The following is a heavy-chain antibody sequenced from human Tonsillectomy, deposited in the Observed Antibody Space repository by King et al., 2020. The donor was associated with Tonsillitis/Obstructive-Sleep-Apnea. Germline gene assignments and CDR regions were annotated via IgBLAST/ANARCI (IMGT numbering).Heavy chain of an antibody. CDR1: GGSLNNHY. CDR2: IYYSGNT. D-gene: IGHD3-10*01. V-gene: IGHV4-59*08. CDR3: ARGVVPGVYFYYYMDV. J-gene: IGHJ6*03. Sequence: VQLQESGPGLVNPSETLSLTCAVSGGSLNNHYWSWIRQPPGKGLEWIGYIYYSGNTNYSPSFRSRVTISADPSRNQFSLTLSSVTAADTAVYYCARGVVPGVYFYYYMDVWGRGTTVTVSS.